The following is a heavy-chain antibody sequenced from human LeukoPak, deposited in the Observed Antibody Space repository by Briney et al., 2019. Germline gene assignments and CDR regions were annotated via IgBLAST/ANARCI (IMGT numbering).Heavy chain of an antibody. J-gene: IGHJ3*02. CDR2: IYTSGST. CDR1: GGSISSGSYY. V-gene: IGHV4-61*02. CDR3: ARGTMPDAFDI. Sequence: SETLSLTCTVSGGSISSGSYYWGWVRQPAGKGREGIGRIYTSGSTNDNPSLKRRLTISVDTSKNQFSLKLSPVTAADTAVYYCARGTMPDAFDIWGQGTMVTVSS. D-gene: IGHD2-2*01.